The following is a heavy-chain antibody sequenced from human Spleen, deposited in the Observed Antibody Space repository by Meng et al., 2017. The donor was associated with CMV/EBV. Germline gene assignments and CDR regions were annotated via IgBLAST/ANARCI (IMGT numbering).Heavy chain of an antibody. CDR1: GFTFSDYY. CDR2: ISSSGSTI. CDR3: ARVHYYGVDV. J-gene: IGHJ6*02. V-gene: IGHV3-11*01. Sequence: GESLKISCAASGFTFSDYYMSWIRQAPGKGLEWVSYISSSGSTIYYADSVKGRFTISRDNAKNSLYLQMNSLRAEDTAVYYCARVHYYGVDVWGQGTTVTVSS.